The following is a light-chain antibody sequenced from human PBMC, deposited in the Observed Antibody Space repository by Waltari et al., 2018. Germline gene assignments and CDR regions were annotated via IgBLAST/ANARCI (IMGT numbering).Light chain of an antibody. CDR2: AAS. Sequence: AIRMTQSPSSFSASTGDRLTITCRASQGISSYLAWYQQKPGKAPNLLISAASTLPSGVPSRFSGSGSGTDFTLTISRLQSEDFATYYCQQYYSYPPTFGQGTKVEFK. CDR3: QQYYSYPPT. CDR1: QGISSY. J-gene: IGKJ1*01. V-gene: IGKV1-8*01.